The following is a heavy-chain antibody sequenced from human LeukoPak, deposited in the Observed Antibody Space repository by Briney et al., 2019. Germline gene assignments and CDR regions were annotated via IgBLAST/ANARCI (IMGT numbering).Heavy chain of an antibody. CDR2: ISHSGST. Sequence: SETLSLTCAVYGGSFSGHYWSWIRQPPAKGLEWIGEISHSGSTNYNPSLKSRVTISVDTSKNQFSLKLNFVTAADTAVYYCARGSKYDYDSSGYYSHDYWGQGTLVTVSS. V-gene: IGHV4-34*01. D-gene: IGHD3-22*01. CDR1: GGSFSGHY. CDR3: ARGSKYDYDSSGYYSHDY. J-gene: IGHJ4*02.